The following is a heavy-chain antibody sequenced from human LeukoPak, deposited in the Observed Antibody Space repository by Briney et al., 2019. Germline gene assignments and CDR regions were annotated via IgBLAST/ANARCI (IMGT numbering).Heavy chain of an antibody. V-gene: IGHV1-24*01. Sequence: GASVKVSCKVSGYTLTELSMHWVRQAPGKGLEWMGGFDPEDGETIYAQKFQGRVTMTEDTSTDTAYMELSSLRSEDTAVYYCATVLYYYGSGSYSYWGQGTLVTVSS. CDR3: ATVLYYYGSGSYSY. CDR1: GYTLTELS. J-gene: IGHJ4*02. D-gene: IGHD3-10*01. CDR2: FDPEDGET.